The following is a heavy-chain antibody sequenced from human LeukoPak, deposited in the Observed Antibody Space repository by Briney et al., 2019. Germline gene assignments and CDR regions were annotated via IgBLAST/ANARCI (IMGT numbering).Heavy chain of an antibody. CDR2: IYPGDSDT. V-gene: IGHV5-51*01. CDR1: GYSFTNYW. D-gene: IGHD6-13*01. Sequence: KRGESLKISCKGSGYSFTNYWIGWVRQMPGKGLEWMGIIYPGDSDTRYSPSFQGQVTISADKSISTAYLQWSSLKASDIAMYYCASLAAAGVPFFDYWGQGTLVTVSS. CDR3: ASLAAAGVPFFDY. J-gene: IGHJ4*02.